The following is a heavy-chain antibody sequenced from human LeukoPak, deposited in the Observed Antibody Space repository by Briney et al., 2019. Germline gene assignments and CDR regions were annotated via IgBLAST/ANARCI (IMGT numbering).Heavy chain of an antibody. V-gene: IGHV4-59*11. J-gene: IGHJ6*03. Sequence: SETLSLTCTVSSGSIRSQHWSWIRQPPGKGLEWIGFISYSGITYYNPSPESRVTISRDTSRNQFSLKLSSVTAADTAVYYCTRDRNGGDHYYMDVWGKGTAVTVSS. CDR3: TRDRNGGDHYYMDV. CDR1: SGSIRSQH. D-gene: IGHD3-16*01. CDR2: ISYSGIT.